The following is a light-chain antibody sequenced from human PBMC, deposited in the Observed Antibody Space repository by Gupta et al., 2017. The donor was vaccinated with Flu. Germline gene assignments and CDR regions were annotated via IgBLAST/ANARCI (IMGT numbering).Light chain of an antibody. CDR3: MQGSRWPWA. CDR2: QVS. J-gene: IGKJ1*01. V-gene: IGKV2-30*01. CDR1: QSLVYSDGNTY. Sequence: IPCRSSQSLVYSDGNTYLHWFQQRPGQSPRRLIYQVSHRESGVPDRFSGSGSGTDFTLKISRVEAEDVGVYYCMQGSRWPWAFGQGTKVEIK.